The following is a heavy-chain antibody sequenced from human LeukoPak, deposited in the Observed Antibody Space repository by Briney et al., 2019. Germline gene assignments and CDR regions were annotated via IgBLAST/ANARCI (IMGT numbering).Heavy chain of an antibody. CDR1: GYTLTSYD. CDR2: MNPNSGNT. CDR3: ATDLGDFWSGYTSGSY. V-gene: IGHV1-8*03. D-gene: IGHD3-3*01. Sequence: ASVKVSCKASGYTLTSYDINWVRQATGQGLEWMGWMNPNSGNTGYAQKFQGRVTITRNTSISTAYMELSSLRSEDTAVYYCATDLGDFWSGYTSGSYWGQGTLVTVSS. J-gene: IGHJ4*02.